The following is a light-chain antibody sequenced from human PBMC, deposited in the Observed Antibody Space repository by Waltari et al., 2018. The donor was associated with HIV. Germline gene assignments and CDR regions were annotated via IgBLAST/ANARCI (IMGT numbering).Light chain of an antibody. CDR1: QSLLHSNGYNY. CDR3: MQALQTLWT. Sequence: DMVMTQSPLSLPVTPGAPASISCRSSQSLLHSNGYNYLDWDLQKPGQSPQLLIYLGSNRASGVPDRFSGSGSGTDFTLKISRVEAEDVGVYYCMQALQTLWTFGQGTKVEIK. V-gene: IGKV2-28*01. J-gene: IGKJ1*01. CDR2: LGS.